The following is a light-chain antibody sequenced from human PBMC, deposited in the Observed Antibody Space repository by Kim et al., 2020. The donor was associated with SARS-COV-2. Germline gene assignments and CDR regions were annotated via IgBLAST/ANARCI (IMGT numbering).Light chain of an antibody. Sequence: SYGLTQPPSVSVSPGQTASITCSGDKSGDKYACWYQQKPGQSPVLVIYQDSKRPSGIPERFSGSNSGNTATLTISGTQAMDEADYYCQAWDSSHVVFGGGTQLTVL. CDR2: QDS. V-gene: IGLV3-1*01. J-gene: IGLJ2*01. CDR3: QAWDSSHVV. CDR1: KSGDKY.